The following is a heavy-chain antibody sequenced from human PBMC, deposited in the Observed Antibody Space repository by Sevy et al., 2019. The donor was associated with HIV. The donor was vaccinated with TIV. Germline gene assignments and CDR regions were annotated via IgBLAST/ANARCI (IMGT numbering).Heavy chain of an antibody. Sequence: GGSLRLSCAASGFTFSNYAMNWVRQPPGKGLNWAPAFIGSVGTKYNADSVKGGFTISRDKSQNTLYLQMNSLRAEDTTVYYCAKVLARGVAVAGSAWGMDVWGQGTTVTVSS. CDR1: GFTFSNYA. CDR3: AKVLARGVAVAGSAWGMDV. J-gene: IGHJ6*02. D-gene: IGHD6-19*01. V-gene: IGHV3-23*01. CDR2: FIGSVGTK.